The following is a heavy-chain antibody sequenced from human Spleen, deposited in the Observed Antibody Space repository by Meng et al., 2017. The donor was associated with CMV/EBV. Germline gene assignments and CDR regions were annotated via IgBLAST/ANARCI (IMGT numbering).Heavy chain of an antibody. Sequence: QWQEWGPGLVKPAEPLAPTCTVSCGSISSYYWSWIRQPAGKGLEWIGRIYTSGSTNYNPSLKSRVTMSVDTSKNQFSLKLSSVTAADTAVYYCARETGGYGSGSVDYWGQGTLVTVSS. J-gene: IGHJ4*02. D-gene: IGHD3-10*01. CDR1: CGSISSYY. CDR2: IYTSGST. CDR3: ARETGGYGSGSVDY. V-gene: IGHV4-4*07.